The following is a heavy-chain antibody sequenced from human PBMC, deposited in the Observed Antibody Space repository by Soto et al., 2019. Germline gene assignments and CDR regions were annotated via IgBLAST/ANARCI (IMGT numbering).Heavy chain of an antibody. J-gene: IGHJ4*02. CDR1: GFTFSDYY. CDR2: ISSSGSTI. D-gene: IGHD3-22*01. Sequence: WGSLRLSCAASGFTFSDYYMSWIRQAPGKGLEWVSYISSSGSTIYYADSVKGRFTISRDNAKNSLYLQMNSLRAEDTAVYYCAIHYYDSSGYYLPPWYWGQGTLVTVSS. V-gene: IGHV3-11*01. CDR3: AIHYYDSSGYYLPPWY.